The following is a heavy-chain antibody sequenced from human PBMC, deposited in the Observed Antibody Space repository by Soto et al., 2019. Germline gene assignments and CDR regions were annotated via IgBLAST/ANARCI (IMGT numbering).Heavy chain of an antibody. Sequence: VQLVESGGGLVQPGGSLRLSCAASGFTFSNYGMHWVRQAPGKGLEWVAVISNNGRDKYHAETVKGRITISRDNSKNTLYLQMNSLRADDTAVYYCAKDSGRGSADYYFDFWGQGTLVTVSS. D-gene: IGHD3-10*01. CDR1: GFTFSNYG. V-gene: IGHV3-30*18. CDR3: AKDSGRGSADYYFDF. CDR2: ISNNGRDK. J-gene: IGHJ4*02.